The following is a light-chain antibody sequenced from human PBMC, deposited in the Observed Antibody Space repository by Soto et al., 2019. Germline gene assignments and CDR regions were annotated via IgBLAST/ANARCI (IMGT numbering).Light chain of an antibody. J-gene: IGKJ5*01. V-gene: IGKV3D-15*01. CDR2: GIS. Sequence: EIVMTQSPATLSVSSGEGPTVSCSPSQSVNSNYLAWYQQKPGQAPRLLIYGISKRATDIPDRFSGSGSGTEFTLTISSLQPEDFATYYCQQHGQWPITFGQGTRLEI. CDR1: QSVNSN. CDR3: QQHGQWPIT.